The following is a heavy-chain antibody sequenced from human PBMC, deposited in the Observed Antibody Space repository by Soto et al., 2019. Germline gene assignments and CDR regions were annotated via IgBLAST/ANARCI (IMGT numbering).Heavy chain of an antibody. Sequence: PSETLSLTCTVSGGSISSYYGSWIRQPPGRGLEWIGYIYYSGSTNYNPSLKSRVTISVDTSKNRFSLRLSSVTAADTAVYYCARLYSSYWAGGFDIWGQGTMVTV. CDR3: ARLYSSYWAGGFDI. CDR1: GGSISSYY. CDR2: IYYSGST. J-gene: IGHJ3*02. V-gene: IGHV4-59*08. D-gene: IGHD6-6*01.